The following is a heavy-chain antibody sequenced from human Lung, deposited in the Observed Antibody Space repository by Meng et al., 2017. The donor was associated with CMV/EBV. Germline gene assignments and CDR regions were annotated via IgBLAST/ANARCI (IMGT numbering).Heavy chain of an antibody. Sequence: SKDMTWGRRAPGKGLEWVSAISGSGANTYCAGSVKGRFTSSRDNSKSTLYLQMNSLRAEDTAVYYCAKYIHYDFWSGYLGDNWLDPWGQGTLVTVSS. CDR3: AKYIHYDFWSGYLGDNWLDP. D-gene: IGHD3-3*01. V-gene: IGHV3-23*01. J-gene: IGHJ5*02. CDR2: ISGSGANT. CDR1: SKD.